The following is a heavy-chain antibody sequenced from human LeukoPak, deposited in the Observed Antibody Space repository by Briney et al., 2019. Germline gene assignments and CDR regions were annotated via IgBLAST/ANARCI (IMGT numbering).Heavy chain of an antibody. Sequence: GASLRPSCAASGFTFSSYAMSWVRQAPGKGLEWVSAISGSGGSTYNPASVKGRTTTSRNNTKNTLYLRMNSLRAEDTAVYYCAKVPYSGSDNWFDPWGQGTLVTVSS. CDR3: AKVPYSGSDNWFDP. D-gene: IGHD1-26*01. V-gene: IGHV3-23*01. CDR2: ISGSGGST. CDR1: GFTFSSYA. J-gene: IGHJ5*02.